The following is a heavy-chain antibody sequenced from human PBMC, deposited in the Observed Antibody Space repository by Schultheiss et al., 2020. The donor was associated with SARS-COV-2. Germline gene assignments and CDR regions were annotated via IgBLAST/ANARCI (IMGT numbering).Heavy chain of an antibody. CDR1: GGSISSSSYY. V-gene: IGHV4-39*07. D-gene: IGHD2-8*01. CDR3: ARDNGFYAVDV. J-gene: IGHJ6*02. CDR2: IYYSGST. Sequence: SQTLSLTCTVSGGSISSSSYYWGWIRQPPGKGLEWIGSIYYSGSTNYNPSLNSRITVSTDASANQFSLKLTSVTAADTALYFCARDNGFYAVDVWGQGTTVTVSS.